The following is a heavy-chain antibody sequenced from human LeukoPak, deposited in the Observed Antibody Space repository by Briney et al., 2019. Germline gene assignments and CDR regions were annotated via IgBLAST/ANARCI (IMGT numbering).Heavy chain of an antibody. CDR1: GGSISSYY. D-gene: IGHD2-21*02. Sequence: SGTLSLTCTVSGGSISSYYWSWIRQPAGKGLEWIGRIYTSGSTNYNPSLKSRVTMSVDTSKNQFSLKLSSVTAADTAVYYCARSREQKHIVVVTAEYAFDIWGQGTMVTVSS. V-gene: IGHV4-4*07. CDR3: ARSREQKHIVVVTAEYAFDI. J-gene: IGHJ3*02. CDR2: IYTSGST.